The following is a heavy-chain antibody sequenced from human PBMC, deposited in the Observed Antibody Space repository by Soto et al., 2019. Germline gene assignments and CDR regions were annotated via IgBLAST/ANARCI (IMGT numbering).Heavy chain of an antibody. J-gene: IGHJ4*02. CDR1: GGTFSTYD. V-gene: IGHV1-69*01. CDR2: IIPLFGTA. D-gene: IGHD5-12*01. Sequence: QVQLVQSGAEVKKPGSSVKVSCKASGGTFSTYDICWVRQAPGQGREWMGGIIPLFGTANYAQRFQGRATIIADESTRTAYMELRRLRSEDTAVYYCAINEGTDSYEFAYWGQGTLGTVSS. CDR3: AINEGTDSYEFAY.